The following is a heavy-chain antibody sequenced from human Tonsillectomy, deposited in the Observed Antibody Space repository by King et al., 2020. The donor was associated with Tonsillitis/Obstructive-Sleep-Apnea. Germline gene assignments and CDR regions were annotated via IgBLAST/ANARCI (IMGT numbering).Heavy chain of an antibody. CDR1: GYRFTSYW. V-gene: IGHV5-51*01. Sequence: VQLVESGTEVKKPGESLKISCKVSGYRFTSYWIGWVRQMSGKGLEWMGIIYPGDSDTRYSPSFQGQVTISADKSISTAYLQWSSLKASDTAMFFCARRSADYDDAFDIWGQGTMGTVSS. CDR3: ARRSADYDDAFDI. J-gene: IGHJ3*02. CDR2: IYPGDSDT. D-gene: IGHD4-17*01.